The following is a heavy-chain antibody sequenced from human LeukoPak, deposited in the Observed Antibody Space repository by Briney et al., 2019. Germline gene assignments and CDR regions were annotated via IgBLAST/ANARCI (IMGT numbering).Heavy chain of an antibody. CDR1: GFTFSNAW. CDR2: IKSKTDGGTT. J-gene: IGHJ4*02. D-gene: IGHD3-22*01. CDR3: TTTYYYDSSGYYYFDY. Sequence: GGSLRLSCAASGFTFSNAWMSWVRQAPGKGLEWVGRIKSKTDGGTTDYAAPVKGRFTISRDDSKNTLYLQMNSLKTEDTAVYYCTTTYYYDSSGYYYFDYWGQGTLVTVSS. V-gene: IGHV3-15*01.